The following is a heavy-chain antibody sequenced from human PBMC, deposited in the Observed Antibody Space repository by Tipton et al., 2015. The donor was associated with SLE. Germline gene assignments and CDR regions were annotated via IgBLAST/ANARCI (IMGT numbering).Heavy chain of an antibody. V-gene: IGHV1-2*06. J-gene: IGHJ4*02. CDR2: INSNSGGT. CDR3: ARDAGEFGYFDY. CDR1: VYTFTGYY. D-gene: IGHD2-21*01. Sequence: QSGAEVKKPGASVKVSCRASVYTFTGYYMHWVRQSPGQGLEWRGRINSNSGGTNDAQKFQGRVTMTRDTSISTAYMGLSRLRSDDAAVYYGARDAGEFGYFDYWGQRSLVTVSS.